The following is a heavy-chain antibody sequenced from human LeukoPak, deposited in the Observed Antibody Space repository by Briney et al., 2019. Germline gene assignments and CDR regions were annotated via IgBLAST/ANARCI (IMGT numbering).Heavy chain of an antibody. CDR2: ISSSSSTI. CDR1: GFTFSSYI. D-gene: IGHD3-16*02. CDR3: ARGPYVWGSYRPNDAFDI. V-gene: IGHV3-48*01. Sequence: GGSLRLSCAASGFTFSSYIMNWVRQAPGKGLEWVSYISSSSSTIYYADSVKGRFTISRDNAKNSLYLQMNSLRAEDTAVYYCARGPYVWGSYRPNDAFDIWGQGTMVTVSS. J-gene: IGHJ3*02.